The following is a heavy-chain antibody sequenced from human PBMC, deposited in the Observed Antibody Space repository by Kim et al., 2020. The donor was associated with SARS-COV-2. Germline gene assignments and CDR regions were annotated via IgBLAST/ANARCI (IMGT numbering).Heavy chain of an antibody. CDR3: ARGGQLWLNFFDY. D-gene: IGHD5-18*01. V-gene: IGHV4-59*09. Sequence: YNPSLKRRVTISVDTSKNQFSLKLSSVTAADTAVYYCARGGQLWLNFFDYWGQGTLVTVSS. J-gene: IGHJ4*02.